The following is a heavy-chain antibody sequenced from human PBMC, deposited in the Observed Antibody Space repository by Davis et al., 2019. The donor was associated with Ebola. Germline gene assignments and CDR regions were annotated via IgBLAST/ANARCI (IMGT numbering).Heavy chain of an antibody. D-gene: IGHD6-19*01. V-gene: IGHV3-66*02. Sequence: GESLKISCAASGFSVSDKYMSWVRQAPGKGLEWVSVIYTDGRMYHADSVKGRFTISRDNSKNTLYLQMNSLRAEDTAVYYCAKDGGAQWLAYYFDYWGQGTLVTVSS. J-gene: IGHJ4*02. CDR3: AKDGGAQWLAYYFDY. CDR2: IYTDGRM. CDR1: GFSVSDKY.